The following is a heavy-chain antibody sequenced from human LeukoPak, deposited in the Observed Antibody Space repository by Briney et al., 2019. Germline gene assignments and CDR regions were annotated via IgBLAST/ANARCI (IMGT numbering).Heavy chain of an antibody. CDR1: AFTFTKYG. J-gene: IGHJ4*02. Sequence: GGSLRLSCEASAFTFTKYGFNWVRQAPGKGLEWVSSISSSSSYIYYADSVKGRFTISRDNAKNSLYLQMNSLRAEDTAVYYCARDFMYNTACTGCRGQGTLVTVSS. CDR3: ARDFMYNTACTGC. CDR2: ISSSSSYI. V-gene: IGHV3-21*01. D-gene: IGHD5-18*01.